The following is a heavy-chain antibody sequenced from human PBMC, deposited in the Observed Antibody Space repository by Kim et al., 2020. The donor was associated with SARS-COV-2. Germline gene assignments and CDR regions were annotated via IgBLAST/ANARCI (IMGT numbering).Heavy chain of an antibody. J-gene: IGHJ6*02. CDR3: ARGPLIVATNNYYYYGMDV. D-gene: IGHD5-12*01. CDR2: INHSGST. Sequence: SETLSLTCAVYGGSFSGYYWSWIRQPPGKGLEWIGEINHSGSTNYNPSLKSRVPISVDTSKNQFSLKLSSVTAADTAVYYCARGPLIVATNNYYYYGMDVWGQGTTVTVSS. CDR1: GGSFSGYY. V-gene: IGHV4-34*01.